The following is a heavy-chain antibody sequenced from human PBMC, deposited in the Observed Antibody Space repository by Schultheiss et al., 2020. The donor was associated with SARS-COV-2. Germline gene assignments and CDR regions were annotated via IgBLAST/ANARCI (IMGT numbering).Heavy chain of an antibody. V-gene: IGHV4-59*08. CDR2: IYYSGST. CDR3: ARGSIAVAGPRFDP. CDR1: GGSFSGYY. Sequence: SETLSLTCAVYGGSFSGYYWSWIRQPPGKGLEWIGYIYYSGSTNYNPSLKSRVTISVDTSKNQFSLKLSSVTAADTAVYYCARGSIAVAGPRFDPWGQGTLVTVSS. D-gene: IGHD6-19*01. J-gene: IGHJ5*02.